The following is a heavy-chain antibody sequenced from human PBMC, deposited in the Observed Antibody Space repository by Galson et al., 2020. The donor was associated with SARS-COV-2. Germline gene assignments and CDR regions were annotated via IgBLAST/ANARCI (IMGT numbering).Heavy chain of an antibody. CDR3: ARDSLGELYFTEFDD. Sequence: SETLSLTCTVSGGSISSSSYYWGWIRQPPGKGLEWIGSIYYSGSTYYNPSLKSRVTISVDTSKNQFSLKLSSVTAADTAVYYCARDSLGELYFTEFDDWGQGTLVTVSS. V-gene: IGHV4-39*07. CDR2: IYYSGST. J-gene: IGHJ4*02. CDR1: GGSISSSSYY. D-gene: IGHD3-16*01.